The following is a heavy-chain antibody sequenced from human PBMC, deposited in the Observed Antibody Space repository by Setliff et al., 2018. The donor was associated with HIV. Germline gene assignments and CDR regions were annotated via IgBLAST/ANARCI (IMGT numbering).Heavy chain of an antibody. D-gene: IGHD6-13*01. CDR2: INHSGST. Sequence: PSETLSLTCAVYGGSFSDYHWSWIRQSPGKGLEWIGEINHSGSTNYNPSLKSRVTISIDTSKNQFSLKLSSVTAADTAVYYCARHRDPPGSSWIYYYYYMDLWGAGTTVTVSS. V-gene: IGHV4-34*01. J-gene: IGHJ6*03. CDR3: ARHRDPPGSSWIYYYYYMDL. CDR1: GGSFSDYH.